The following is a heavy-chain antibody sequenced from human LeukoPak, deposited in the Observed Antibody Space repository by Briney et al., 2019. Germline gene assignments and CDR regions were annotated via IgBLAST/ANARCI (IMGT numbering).Heavy chain of an antibody. V-gene: IGHV3-30*18. Sequence: GGSLRLSCAASGFTFSSYGMHWVRQAPGKGLEWVAVISYDGSNKYYADSVKGRFTISRDNSKNTLYLQMNSLRAEDTAVCYCAKIGKEGEYFQHWGQGTLVTVSS. CDR1: GFTFSSYG. J-gene: IGHJ1*01. CDR3: AKIGKEGEYFQH. CDR2: ISYDGSNK.